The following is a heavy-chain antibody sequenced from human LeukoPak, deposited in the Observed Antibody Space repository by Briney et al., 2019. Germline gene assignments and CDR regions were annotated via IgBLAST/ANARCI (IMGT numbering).Heavy chain of an antibody. D-gene: IGHD3-22*01. Sequence: ASVKVSCKVSGYTLTELSMHWVRQAPGKGLEWMGGFDPEDGETIYAQKFQGRVTMTEDTSTDTAYMELSSLRAEDTAVYYCARFYYDSSGSIPLDYWGQGTLVTVSS. CDR1: GYTLTELS. J-gene: IGHJ4*02. CDR2: FDPEDGET. CDR3: ARFYYDSSGSIPLDY. V-gene: IGHV1-24*01.